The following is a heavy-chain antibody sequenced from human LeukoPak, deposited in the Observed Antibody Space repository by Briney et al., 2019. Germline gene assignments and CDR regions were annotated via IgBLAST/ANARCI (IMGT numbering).Heavy chain of an antibody. Sequence: PGGSLRLSCAASGFTFSNAWMSWVRQAPGKGLEWVGRIKSKTDGGTTDYAAPVKGRFTISRDDSKNTLYLQMNSLKTEDTAVYYCTTDRPYCSSTSCYLVDYWGQGTLVTVSS. D-gene: IGHD2-2*01. J-gene: IGHJ4*02. CDR1: GFTFSNAW. V-gene: IGHV3-15*01. CDR2: IKSKTDGGTT. CDR3: TTDRPYCSSTSCYLVDY.